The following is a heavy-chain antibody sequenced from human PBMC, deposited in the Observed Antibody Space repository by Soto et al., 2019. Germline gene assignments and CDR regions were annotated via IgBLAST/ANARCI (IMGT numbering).Heavy chain of an antibody. Sequence: SETLSLTCAVYGGSISSYYWSWIRQPPGKGLEWIGYIYYSGSTNYNPSIKSRVTISEDTSKNQFSLKMRSVTAADTAVFYCARRPYCSGGSCYSGWFDPWGQGTLVTVSS. CDR1: GGSISSYY. D-gene: IGHD2-15*01. V-gene: IGHV4-59*08. J-gene: IGHJ5*02. CDR3: ARRPYCSGGSCYSGWFDP. CDR2: IYYSGST.